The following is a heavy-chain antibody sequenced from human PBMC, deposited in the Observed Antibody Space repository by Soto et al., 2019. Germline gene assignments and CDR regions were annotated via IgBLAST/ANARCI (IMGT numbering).Heavy chain of an antibody. CDR2: INPNSGGT. D-gene: IGHD4-17*01. V-gene: IGHV1-2*02. CDR1: GYTFTGYY. J-gene: IGHJ4*02. CDR3: AVTTVTTRAFDY. Sequence: GASVKVSCKASGYTFTGYYMHWVRQAPGQRLEWMGWINPNSGGTNYAQKFQGRVTMTRDTSISTAYMELSRLRSDDTAVYYCAVTTVTTRAFDYWGQGTLVTVSS.